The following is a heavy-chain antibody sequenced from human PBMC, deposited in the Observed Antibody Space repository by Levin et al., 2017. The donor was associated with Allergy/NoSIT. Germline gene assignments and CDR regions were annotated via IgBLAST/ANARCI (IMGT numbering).Heavy chain of an antibody. CDR3: AKVVFDLPRLYYYDSSGYYYFDY. CDR1: GFTFSSYA. J-gene: IGHJ4*02. Sequence: GESLKISCAASGFTFSSYAMSWVRQAPGKGLEWVSAISGSGGSTYYADSVKGRFTISRDNSKNTLYLQMNSLRAEDTAVYYCAKVVFDLPRLYYYDSSGYYYFDYWGQGTLVTVSS. V-gene: IGHV3-23*01. CDR2: ISGSGGST. D-gene: IGHD3-22*01.